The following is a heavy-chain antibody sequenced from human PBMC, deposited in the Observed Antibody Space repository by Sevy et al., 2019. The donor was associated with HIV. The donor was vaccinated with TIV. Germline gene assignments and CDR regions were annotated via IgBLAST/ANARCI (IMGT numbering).Heavy chain of an antibody. V-gene: IGHV4-31*03. CDR2: ISYSGRT. CDR3: ARANAYLTSDAFDI. CDR1: GGSISSLNYY. Sequence: SETLSLTCTVSGGSISSLNYYWSWIRQHPGKGLEWIGYISYSGRTNDNPSLKSRITISVDTSKNQLSLRLSSVTAADTAVYYCARANAYLTSDAFDIWGHGTMVTVSS. J-gene: IGHJ3*02. D-gene: IGHD1-26*01.